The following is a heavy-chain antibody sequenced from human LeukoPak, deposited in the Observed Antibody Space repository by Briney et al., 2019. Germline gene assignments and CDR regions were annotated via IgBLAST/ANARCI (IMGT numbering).Heavy chain of an antibody. V-gene: IGHV3-23*01. CDR1: VFIFNSYA. J-gene: IGHJ3*02. D-gene: IGHD3-9*01. CDR2: FSRSGCST. Sequence: GVSLTLLCTASVFIFNSYAMSWVRHSPGKGLEWFSSFSRSGCSTYYPDSVKGRFTIFRDNSKNTLYLEMSSLRAEDTDVYYCAKDLGHYDILTGYRHDAFDIWGQGTMVTVSS. CDR3: AKDLGHYDILTGYRHDAFDI.